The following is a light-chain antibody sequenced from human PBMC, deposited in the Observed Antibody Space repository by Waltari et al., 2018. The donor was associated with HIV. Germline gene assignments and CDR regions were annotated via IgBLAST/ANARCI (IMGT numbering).Light chain of an antibody. CDR3: CSYAGSSTHV. CDR1: SSDVGRSEI. J-gene: IGLJ1*01. CDR2: EVS. V-gene: IGLV2-23*02. Sequence: QSALTQPASVSGSPGQSITISCTGTSSDVGRSEIVAWYQKHPDKAPKLMIYEVSKRPSGVSNRFSGSKSGNTASLTISGLQAEDEADYYCCSYAGSSTHVFGGGTKVTVL.